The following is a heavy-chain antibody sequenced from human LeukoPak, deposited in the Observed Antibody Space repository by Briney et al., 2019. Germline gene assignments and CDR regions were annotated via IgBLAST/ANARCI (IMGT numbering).Heavy chain of an antibody. CDR1: SGSISSYY. Sequence: SETLSRTCTVSSGSISSYYWSWIRQPAGQGLEWIGLIYTSGSTNYNPSLKSRVTMSVDTSKNQFSLKLSSVTAADTAVYYCARGEGYYYDSSGYYRPKAGFDYWGQGTLVTVSS. J-gene: IGHJ4*02. CDR3: ARGEGYYYDSSGYYRPKAGFDY. V-gene: IGHV4-4*07. D-gene: IGHD3-22*01. CDR2: IYTSGST.